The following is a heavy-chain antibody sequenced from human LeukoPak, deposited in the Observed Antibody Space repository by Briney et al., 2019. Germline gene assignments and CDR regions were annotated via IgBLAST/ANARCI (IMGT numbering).Heavy chain of an antibody. D-gene: IGHD3-22*01. CDR1: GFTFSSYS. J-gene: IGHJ4*02. V-gene: IGHV3-30*18. Sequence: GGSLRLSCAASGFTFSSYSMNWVRQAPGKGLEWVAVISYDGGNKYYADSVKGRFTISRDNSKNTLYLQMNSLRAEDTAVYYCAKDRYYYDSSGYSNFDYWGQGTLVTVSS. CDR2: ISYDGGNK. CDR3: AKDRYYYDSSGYSNFDY.